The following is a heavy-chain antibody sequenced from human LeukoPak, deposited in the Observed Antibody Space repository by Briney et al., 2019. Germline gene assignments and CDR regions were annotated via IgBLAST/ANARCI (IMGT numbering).Heavy chain of an antibody. CDR2: INWNSGSI. V-gene: IGHV3-9*01. D-gene: IGHD3-22*01. CDR3: ARSRSGYYEDY. J-gene: IGHJ4*02. CDR1: GFTFDDYA. Sequence: GGSLRLSCAASGFTFDDYAMHWVRQAPGKGLEWVSGINWNSGSIAYVDSVKGRFTISRDNAKNSLSLQVNSLRAEDTAVYYCARSRSGYYEDYWGQGTLVTVSS.